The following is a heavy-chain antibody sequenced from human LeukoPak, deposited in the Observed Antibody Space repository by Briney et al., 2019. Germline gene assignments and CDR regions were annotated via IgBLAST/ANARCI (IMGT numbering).Heavy chain of an antibody. D-gene: IGHD3-3*01. CDR2: MNPNSGNT. J-gene: IGHJ4*02. V-gene: IGHV1-8*03. Sequence: ASVKVSCKASGYTFTSYDINWVRQATGQGLEWMGWMNPNSGNTGYAQKFQGRVTITRNTSISTAYMELSSLRSEDTAVYYCARAYDFWSGVDYWGQGTLVTVSS. CDR3: ARAYDFWSGVDY. CDR1: GYTFTSYD.